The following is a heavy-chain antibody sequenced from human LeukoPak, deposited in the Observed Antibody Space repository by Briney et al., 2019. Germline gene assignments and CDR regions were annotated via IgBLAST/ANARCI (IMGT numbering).Heavy chain of an antibody. CDR1: GGTFNNYP. CDR2: IIPIFGTT. Sequence: SVKVSCKASGGTFNNYPISWVRQAPGQGLEWMGGIIPIFGTTNYAQKFQGRVTITADESTTTAYMELSSLRSEDTAVYYCARHNYGVNNWFDPWGQGTLVTVSS. CDR3: ARHNYGVNNWFDP. J-gene: IGHJ5*02. V-gene: IGHV1-69*13. D-gene: IGHD4-17*01.